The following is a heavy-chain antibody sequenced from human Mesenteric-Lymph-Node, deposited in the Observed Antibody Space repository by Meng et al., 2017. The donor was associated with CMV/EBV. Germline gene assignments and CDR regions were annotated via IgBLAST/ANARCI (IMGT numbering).Heavy chain of an antibody. CDR1: GGSISGYY. J-gene: IGHJ4*02. CDR2: IYYTGST. Sequence: SETLSLTCTVSGGSISGYYWSWIRQPPGKGLEWIGYIYYTGSTNYNPSLKSRVTISVDTSKNQFSLKLSSVTAADTAVYYCAIHYCTSTSCDFDYWGQGTLVTVAS. CDR3: AIHYCTSTSCDFDY. V-gene: IGHV4-59*01. D-gene: IGHD2-2*01.